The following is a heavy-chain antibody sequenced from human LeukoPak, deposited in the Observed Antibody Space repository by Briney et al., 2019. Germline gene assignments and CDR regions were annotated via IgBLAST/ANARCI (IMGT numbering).Heavy chain of an antibody. CDR1: GFSFSEHY. CDR3: ARDLGHCSGGTCFAYGFDL. V-gene: IGHV3-11*01. D-gene: IGHD2-15*01. CDR2: ISGSGDSI. J-gene: IGHJ3*01. Sequence: GGSLRLSCKASGFSFSEHYMNWIRQAPGRGLEWVSFISGSGDSIHYTDSVKGRFTVSRDNGKDALYLQMNSLRAEDTAMYYCARDLGHCSGGTCFAYGFDLWGQGTVVSVSP.